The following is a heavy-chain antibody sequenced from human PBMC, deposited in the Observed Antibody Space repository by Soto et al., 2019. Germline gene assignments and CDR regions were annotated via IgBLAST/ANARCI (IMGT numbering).Heavy chain of an antibody. J-gene: IGHJ4*02. D-gene: IGHD3-10*01. CDR2: MSYTGNT. CDR1: GGSISGYF. V-gene: IGHV4-59*01. CDR3: ARADTTIVPLAQ. Sequence: SETLALTCTVSGGSISGYFGNWMRQPPGKGLEWIGYMSYTGNTNYNPSLTSRVSISVDTSKNQFSLNLNSVTAADTAVYYCARADTTIVPLAQWGQGTLVTVSS.